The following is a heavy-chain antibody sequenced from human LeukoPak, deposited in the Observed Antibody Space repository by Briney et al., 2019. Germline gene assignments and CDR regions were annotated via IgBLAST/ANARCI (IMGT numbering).Heavy chain of an antibody. J-gene: IGHJ4*02. CDR3: ASLISGSVYSYGSPISY. D-gene: IGHD5-18*01. CDR1: GGSISSGTYY. CDR2: IFYSGRT. Sequence: SETLSLTCTVSGGSISSGTYYWGWIRQPPGKGLEWIGSIFYSGRTYYNPSLKSRVTISVDTSNNQFSLRLSSVTAADTAVYYCASLISGSVYSYGSPISYWGQGTLVTVSS. V-gene: IGHV4-39*01.